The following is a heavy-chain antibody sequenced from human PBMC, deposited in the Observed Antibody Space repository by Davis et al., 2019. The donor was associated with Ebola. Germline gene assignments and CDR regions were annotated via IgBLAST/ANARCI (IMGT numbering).Heavy chain of an antibody. CDR1: GFTFDDYA. CDR3: ARDASLYYYDSSSSLDY. CDR2: ISWNSGSI. J-gene: IGHJ4*02. V-gene: IGHV3-9*03. D-gene: IGHD3-22*01. Sequence: GGSLRLSCAASGFTFDDYAMHWVRQAPGKGLEWVSGISWNSGSIGYADSVKGRFTISRDNAKNSLYLQMNSLRAEDMAVYYCARDASLYYYDSSSSLDYWGQGTLVTVSS.